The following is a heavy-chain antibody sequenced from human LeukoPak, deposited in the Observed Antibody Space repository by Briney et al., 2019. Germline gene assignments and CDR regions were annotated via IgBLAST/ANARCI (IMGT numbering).Heavy chain of an antibody. CDR3: AKDFRGSGYFFDY. J-gene: IGHJ4*02. V-gene: IGHV3-23*01. CDR1: GFTFSSFA. D-gene: IGHD7-27*01. CDR2: ISGSGDNT. Sequence: GGSLRLSCAASGFTFSSFAMSWVRQAPGKGLEWVSAISGSGDNTFYADSVRGRFTISRDNSKNILYLQMNSLRGEDTAIYYCAKDFRGSGYFFDYGGQGTLVTVSS.